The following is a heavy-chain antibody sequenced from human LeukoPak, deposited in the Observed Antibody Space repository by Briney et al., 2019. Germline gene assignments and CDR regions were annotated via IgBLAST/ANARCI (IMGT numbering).Heavy chain of an antibody. J-gene: IGHJ5*02. V-gene: IGHV4-38-2*02. CDR2: IYHSGST. D-gene: IGHD2-2*02. CDR3: AREFYTALRS. CDR1: GYSISSGYY. Sequence: SETLSLTCAVSGYSISSGYYWGWIRPPPGKGLEWIGSIYHSGSTYYNPSLKSRVTISVDTSKNQFSLKLSSVTAADTAVYYCAREFYTALRSWGQGTLVTVSS.